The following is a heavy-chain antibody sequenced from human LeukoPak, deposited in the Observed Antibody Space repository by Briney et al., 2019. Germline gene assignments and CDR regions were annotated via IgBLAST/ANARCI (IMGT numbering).Heavy chain of an antibody. V-gene: IGHV3-74*01. CDR2: IDTDGTIT. CDR1: GFTFSSYW. J-gene: IGHJ4*02. CDR3: ASTKWNDVSY. Sequence: GGSLRLSCAASGFTFSSYWMHWVRQAPGKGLVWVSRIDTDGTITNYADSVKGRFTISRDNAKNTLYLQMNSLRAKDTAMYYCASTKWNDVSYWGQGTLVTVSS. D-gene: IGHD1-1*01.